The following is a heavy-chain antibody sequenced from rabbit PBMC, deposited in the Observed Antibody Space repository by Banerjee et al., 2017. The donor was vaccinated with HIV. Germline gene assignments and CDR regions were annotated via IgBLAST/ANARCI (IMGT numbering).Heavy chain of an antibody. CDR3: ARPGDVDYGYET. J-gene: IGHJ4*01. V-gene: IGHV1S40*01. Sequence: QSLEESGGDLVKPGASLTLTCTASGFDLSSYYYMCWVRQAPGKGLEWIGCIYTGGGSTWYAGWAKGRFTISKTSSTTVTLQMTSLTAADTATYSCARPGDVDYGYETWGPGTLVTVS. D-gene: IGHD6-1*01. CDR2: IYTGGGST. CDR1: GFDLSSYYY.